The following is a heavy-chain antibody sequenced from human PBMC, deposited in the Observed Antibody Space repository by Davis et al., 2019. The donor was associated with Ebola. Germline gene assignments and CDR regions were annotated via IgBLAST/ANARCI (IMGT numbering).Heavy chain of an antibody. Sequence: AASVKVSCKASGYTFTGYYMHWVRQAPGQGLEWMGWINPNSGGTNYAQKFQGWVTMTRDTSISTAYMELSRLRSDDTAVYYCARGPLWAGTIDAFDIWGQGTMVTVSS. J-gene: IGHJ3*02. D-gene: IGHD1-7*01. V-gene: IGHV1-2*04. CDR1: GYTFTGYY. CDR3: ARGPLWAGTIDAFDI. CDR2: INPNSGGT.